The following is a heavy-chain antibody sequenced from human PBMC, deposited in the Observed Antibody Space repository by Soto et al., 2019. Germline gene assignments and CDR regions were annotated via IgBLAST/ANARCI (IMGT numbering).Heavy chain of an antibody. CDR2: FSADNGNT. D-gene: IGHD2-2*01. CDR1: GYTFTSYG. Sequence: QVQLVQSGAEVKKPGASVKVSCKASGYTFTSYGISWVRQAPGQGLEWMGWFSADNGNTKYAHKRQGRGNMTKDTCTSTADMDLRRLRSDHKAVEYGARDLGHQRFDYVGQGALVTCSS. CDR3: ARDLGHQRFDY. V-gene: IGHV1-18*01. J-gene: IGHJ4*02.